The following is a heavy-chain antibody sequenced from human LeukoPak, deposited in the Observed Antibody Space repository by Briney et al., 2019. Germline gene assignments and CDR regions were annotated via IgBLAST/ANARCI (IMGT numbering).Heavy chain of an antibody. CDR3: AKAPWKVINRGAFWY. V-gene: IGHV3-11*01. CDR1: GFTFSDYY. Sequence: GGSLRLSCAASGFTFSDYYMSWIRQAPGKGLEWVSYISSSGSIIYYADSVKGRFTISRDNAKNSLYLQMNSLRAEDTALYYCAKAPWKVINRGAFWYWGQGTLVTVSS. CDR2: ISSSGSII. J-gene: IGHJ4*02. D-gene: IGHD3-10*01.